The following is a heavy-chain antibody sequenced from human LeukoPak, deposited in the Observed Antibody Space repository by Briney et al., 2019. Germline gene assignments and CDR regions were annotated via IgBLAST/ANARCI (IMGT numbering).Heavy chain of an antibody. D-gene: IGHD1-14*01. J-gene: IGHJ2*01. CDR2: ISSSGSTI. V-gene: IGHV3-48*03. CDR1: GFTFSSYE. CDR3: ARGLTGTYSPVYWYFDL. Sequence: GGSLRLSCAASGFTFSSYEMNWVRQAPGKGLEWVSYISSSGSTIYQADSVKGRLTISRDNAENSLYLQMNSLRAEDTAVYYCARGLTGTYSPVYWYFDLWGRGTLVTVSS.